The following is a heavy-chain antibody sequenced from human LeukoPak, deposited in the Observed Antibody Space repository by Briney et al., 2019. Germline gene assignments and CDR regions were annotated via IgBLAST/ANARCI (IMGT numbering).Heavy chain of an antibody. CDR3: ARDQVAGTMYYFDY. CDR1: GGSISSYY. D-gene: IGHD6-19*01. Sequence: SETLSLTCTVSGGSISSYYWGWIRQPAGKGLEWIGRIYTSGSTNYNPSLKSRVTMSVDASKNQFSLKLSSVTAADTAVYYCARDQVAGTMYYFDYWGQGTLVTVSS. V-gene: IGHV4-4*07. CDR2: IYTSGST. J-gene: IGHJ4*02.